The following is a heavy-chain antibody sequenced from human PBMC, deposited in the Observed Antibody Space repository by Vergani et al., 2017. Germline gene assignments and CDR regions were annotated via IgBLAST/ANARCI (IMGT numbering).Heavy chain of an antibody. CDR2: ISWNSGSI. D-gene: IGHD3-22*01. CDR3: AKDTRYDSSGYYLGDAFDI. J-gene: IGHJ3*02. CDR1: GFTFDDYA. Sequence: EVQLVESGGGLVQPGRSLRLSCAASGFTFDDYAMHWVRQAPGKGLEWVSGISWNSGSIGYADSVKGRFTISRDNAKNSLYLQMNSLSAEDTALYYCAKDTRYDSSGYYLGDAFDIWGQGTMVTVSS. V-gene: IGHV3-9*01.